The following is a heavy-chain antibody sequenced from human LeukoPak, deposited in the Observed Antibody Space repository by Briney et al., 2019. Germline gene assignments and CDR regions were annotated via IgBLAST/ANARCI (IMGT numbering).Heavy chain of an antibody. CDR2: INPDNGAI. CDR3: TRERLAPGKGFDH. J-gene: IGHJ4*02. Sequence: ASVRVSCKTSGYTFIGYYMHWVRPAPGRGLEWMGWINPDNGAINYAKKFQGRVTMTRHTAINTVYMELSRLGSDDTAVYYCTRERLAPGKGFDHWGQGTLVTVSS. V-gene: IGHV1-2*02. D-gene: IGHD4-23*01. CDR1: GYTFIGYY.